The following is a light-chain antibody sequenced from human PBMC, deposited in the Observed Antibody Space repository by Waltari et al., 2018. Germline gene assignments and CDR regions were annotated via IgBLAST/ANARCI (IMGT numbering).Light chain of an antibody. CDR1: TIGRKN. Sequence: SYVLTQPPSVSVAPGKTARITCGGKTIGRKNVYWYQQKTGQAPALVIYYDTNRPSGIPERFSGSNSGNTATLTISRVEAGDEADYYCQVWDSNSDHQVFGTGTKVTVL. V-gene: IGLV3-21*04. CDR2: YDT. J-gene: IGLJ1*01. CDR3: QVWDSNSDHQV.